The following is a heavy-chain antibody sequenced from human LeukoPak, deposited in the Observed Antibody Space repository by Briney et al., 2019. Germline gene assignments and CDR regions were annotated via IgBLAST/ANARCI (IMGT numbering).Heavy chain of an antibody. V-gene: IGHV4-39*07. Sequence: PSETLSLTCTVSGGSISSSSYYWGWIRQPPEKGLEWIGSIYYSGSTYYNPSLKSRVTISVDTSKNQFSLKLSSVTAADTAVYYCARGQQQPFDYWGQGTLVAVSS. J-gene: IGHJ4*02. D-gene: IGHD6-13*01. CDR1: GGSISSSSYY. CDR3: ARGQQQPFDY. CDR2: IYYSGST.